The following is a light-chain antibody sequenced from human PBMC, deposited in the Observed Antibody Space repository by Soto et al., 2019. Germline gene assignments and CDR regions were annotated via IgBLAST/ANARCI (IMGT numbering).Light chain of an antibody. V-gene: IGKV3-15*01. Sequence: EIVMTQSPATLSVSPGERATLSCRASQSVSNNLAWYQQKPGQAPRLLIYFASTRATGIPARFSGSGSGTEVTLTIGSLQSEDFAVYYCQHYNEWPLTFGGGTKVETK. CDR3: QHYNEWPLT. CDR1: QSVSNN. J-gene: IGKJ4*01. CDR2: FAS.